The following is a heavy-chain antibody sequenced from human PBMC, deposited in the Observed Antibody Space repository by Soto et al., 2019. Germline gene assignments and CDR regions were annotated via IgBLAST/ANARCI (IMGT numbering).Heavy chain of an antibody. J-gene: IGHJ4*02. CDR1: GFTFSSYW. CDR3: ARAMFYSGPDY. CDR2: IKQDGSDK. Sequence: GESLKISCAASGFTFSSYWMTWVRQAPGKGLEWVANIKQDGSDKYYVDSVKGRLTISRDNAKNSLYLQMNSLRAEDTAVYYCARAMFYSGPDYWGQGTLVTVSS. D-gene: IGHD5-12*01. V-gene: IGHV3-7*01.